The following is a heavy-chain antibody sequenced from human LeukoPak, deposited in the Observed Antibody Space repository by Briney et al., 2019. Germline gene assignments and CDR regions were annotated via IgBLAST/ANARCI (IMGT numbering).Heavy chain of an antibody. CDR3: AKDNVVAAGRYFDY. CDR1: GFTFSNYG. D-gene: IGHD6-13*01. V-gene: IGHV3-30*18. J-gene: IGHJ4*02. Sequence: GGSLRLSCAASGFTFSNYGMHWVRQAPGKGLEWVALISYDGSNKYFADSVKGRFTISRDSSKNTLYLQMHSLRAEDTAVYYCAKDNVVAAGRYFDYWGQGTLVTVSS. CDR2: ISYDGSNK.